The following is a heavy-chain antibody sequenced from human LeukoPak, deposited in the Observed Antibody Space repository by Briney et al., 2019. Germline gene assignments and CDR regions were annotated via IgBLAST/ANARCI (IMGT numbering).Heavy chain of an antibody. D-gene: IGHD2-21*02. CDR2: ITGSGETT. V-gene: IGHV3-23*01. CDR1: GFTFSSYA. CDR3: VKDYQIASSVTAPLFDS. Sequence: GGSLRLSCVASGFTFSSYAMSWVRQAPGKGLEWVSGITGSGETTFYADSVKGRFTISRDNSKNTLYLQMNSLSAEDTATYHCVKDYQIASSVTAPLFDSWGQGILVTVSS. J-gene: IGHJ4*02.